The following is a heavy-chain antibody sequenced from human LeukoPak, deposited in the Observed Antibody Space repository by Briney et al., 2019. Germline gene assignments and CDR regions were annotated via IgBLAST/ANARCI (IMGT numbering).Heavy chain of an antibody. CDR3: ARFDYYDSSGYFDY. Sequence: GGSLRLSCAASGFTFSSYWMSWVRQAPGKGLEWVANIKRDGSEKYYVDSVKGRFTISRDNAKNSLYLQMNSLRAEDTAVYYCARFDYYDSSGYFDYWGQGTLVTVSS. CDR1: GFTFSSYW. D-gene: IGHD3-22*01. CDR2: IKRDGSEK. V-gene: IGHV3-7*04. J-gene: IGHJ4*02.